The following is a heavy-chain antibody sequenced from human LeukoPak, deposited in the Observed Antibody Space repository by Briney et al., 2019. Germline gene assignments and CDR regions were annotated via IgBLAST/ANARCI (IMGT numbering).Heavy chain of an antibody. CDR2: ISWNSKNI. V-gene: IGHV3-9*01. J-gene: IGHJ6*02. D-gene: IGHD3-22*01. CDR3: AKGNRDSSGFYYYYGMDV. CDR1: GYTFDHYA. Sequence: GGSLRLSCAASGYTFDHYAMFWVRQAPGKGLEWVSGISWNSKNIGYAASVKGRFTISRDNAKNSLYLQMNSLRAEDTAFYYCAKGNRDSSGFYYYYGMDVWGQGTTVTVSS.